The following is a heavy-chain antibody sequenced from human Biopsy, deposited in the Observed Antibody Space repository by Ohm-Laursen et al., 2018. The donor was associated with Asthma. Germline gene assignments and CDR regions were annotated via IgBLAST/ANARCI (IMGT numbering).Heavy chain of an antibody. CDR2: VNTGNGDT. Sequence: LVKVSCKASGYTFISFAIHWVRQAPGQRLEWMGWVNTGNGDTKYSQKFQGRVTITRDTSASTAYMELRSLRSEDTATYYCARTYYDFLTGQVKDVFGVWGQGTMVTVSS. V-gene: IGHV1-3*04. CDR3: ARTYYDFLTGQVKDVFGV. J-gene: IGHJ3*01. CDR1: GYTFISFA. D-gene: IGHD3-9*01.